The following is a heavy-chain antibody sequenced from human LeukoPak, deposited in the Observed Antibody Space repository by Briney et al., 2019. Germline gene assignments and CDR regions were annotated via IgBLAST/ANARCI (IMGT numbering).Heavy chain of an antibody. J-gene: IGHJ3*02. CDR1: GFSVSSDY. Sequence: GGSLRLSCAASGFSVSSDYINWFRPAPGKGLEWVSVIYSGGSTYYADSVEGRFTIFRHTSKNTVYLYMNNLRPEDTAVYYCVRATSSLAFDIWGQGTKVTVSS. CDR2: IYSGGST. V-gene: IGHV3-53*04. D-gene: IGHD6-6*01. CDR3: VRATSSLAFDI.